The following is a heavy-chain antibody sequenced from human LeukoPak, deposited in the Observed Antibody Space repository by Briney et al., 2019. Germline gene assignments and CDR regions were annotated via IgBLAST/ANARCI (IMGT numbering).Heavy chain of an antibody. CDR3: ARDDPAYCGRTSCRSLDY. D-gene: IGHD2-2*01. Sequence: KAGRSLRLSCAASGFTFSIYSMNSARQAPGRWLEWVSSISSSSYIYYADSVKGRFTISRDNAKNSLYLQMNGLTTEDSAVYYCARDDPAYCGRTSCRSLDYWGQGTLVTVSS. V-gene: IGHV3-21*04. CDR1: GFTFSIYS. CDR2: ISSSSYI. J-gene: IGHJ4*02.